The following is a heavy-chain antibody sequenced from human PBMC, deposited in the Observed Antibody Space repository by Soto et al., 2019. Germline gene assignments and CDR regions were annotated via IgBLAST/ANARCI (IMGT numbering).Heavy chain of an antibody. CDR1: RMSCRGYY. D-gene: IGHD6-13*01. Sequence: SDPLSLSCAADRMSCRGYYWCWIRQPPGKGLEWTGEINHSGSTNSNPSLKSRVTISVDTSKNQFSLKLSSVTAADTAVYYCAREKPYSSSWYHDYWGQGTLVTVSS. V-gene: IGHV4-34*01. CDR2: INHSGST. CDR3: AREKPYSSSWYHDY. J-gene: IGHJ4*02.